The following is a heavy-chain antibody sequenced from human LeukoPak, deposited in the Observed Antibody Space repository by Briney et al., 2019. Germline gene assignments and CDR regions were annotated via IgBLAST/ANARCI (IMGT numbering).Heavy chain of an antibody. J-gene: IGHJ4*02. V-gene: IGHV3-23*01. CDR3: AKDPDSSGWYEGHFDY. D-gene: IGHD6-19*01. Sequence: GGSLRLSCAASGFTFSSYGMHWVRQAPGKGLEWVSAISGSGGSTYYADSVKGRFTISRDNSKNTLYLQMNSLRAEDTAVYYCAKDPDSSGWYEGHFDYWGQGTLVTVSS. CDR2: ISGSGGST. CDR1: GFTFSSYG.